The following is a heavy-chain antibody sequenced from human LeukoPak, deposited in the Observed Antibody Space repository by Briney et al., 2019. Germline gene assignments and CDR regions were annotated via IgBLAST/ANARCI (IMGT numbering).Heavy chain of an antibody. CDR3: ARIFDDSSGYRLFDY. D-gene: IGHD3-22*01. CDR2: INEDGSEK. J-gene: IGHJ4*02. Sequence: GGSLRLSCAASGFTFSTHWMSWVRQAPGKGLEWVANINEDGSEKYYVDSVKGRFTISRDNAKNSLYLQMNSLRAEDTALYYCARIFDDSSGYRLFDYWGQGTLVTVSS. CDR1: GFTFSTHW. V-gene: IGHV3-7*02.